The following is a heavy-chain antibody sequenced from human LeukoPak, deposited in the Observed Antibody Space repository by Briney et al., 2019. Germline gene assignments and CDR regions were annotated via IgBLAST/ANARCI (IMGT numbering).Heavy chain of an antibody. CDR2: INRDGSST. J-gene: IGHJ3*01. CDR3: ARVPYVFDL. CDR1: GYSFKDYW. V-gene: IGHV3-74*01. Sequence: GESLKISCKGSGYSFKDYWIGWVRQAPGKGLVWVSRINRDGSSTDYLDSVKGRFTISRDNARNTLYLQMNSLRAEDTAVYYCARVPYVFDLWGQGTMVTVSS.